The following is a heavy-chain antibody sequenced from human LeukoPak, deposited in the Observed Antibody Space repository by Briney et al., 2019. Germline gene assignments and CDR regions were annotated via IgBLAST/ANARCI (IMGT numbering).Heavy chain of an antibody. D-gene: IGHD2-15*01. CDR2: IANATTTI. CDR3: AGATRNVYDY. Sequence: GESLRLSCAVSGFSFRIYGMNWVRQPPGKGPEWVAYIANATTTIYYADSVRGRFTMSRDNARISLSLQMNSLRPEDTAMYFCAGATRNVYDYWGPGSLVTVSS. CDR1: GFSFRIYG. V-gene: IGHV3-48*04. J-gene: IGHJ4*02.